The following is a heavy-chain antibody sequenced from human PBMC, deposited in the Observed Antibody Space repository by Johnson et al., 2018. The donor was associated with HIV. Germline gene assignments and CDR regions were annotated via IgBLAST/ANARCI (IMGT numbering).Heavy chain of an antibody. CDR1: GVSFSSYW. CDR3: AKGGIATRFFDI. V-gene: IGHV3-30*18. Sequence: QVQLVESGGGLVQPGGSLRLSCVDSGVSFSSYWMSWVRQAPGKGLEWVAVISYDGNNKYYADSVKGRFTISRDNSKNTLYLQMNSLRAEDTALYYCAKGGIATRFFDIWGQGTMVTVSS. J-gene: IGHJ3*02. CDR2: ISYDGNNK. D-gene: IGHD6-6*01.